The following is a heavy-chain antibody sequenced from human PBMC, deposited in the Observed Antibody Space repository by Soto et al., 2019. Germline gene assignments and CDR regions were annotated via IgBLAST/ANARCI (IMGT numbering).Heavy chain of an antibody. J-gene: IGHJ5*02. CDR3: ARDRGYYYDSSGQLGYWFDH. CDR2: ISAYNGNT. CDR1: GYTFTSYG. Sequence: ASVKVSCKASGYTFTSYGISWVRQAPGQGLEWMGWISAYNGNTNYAQKLQGRVTMTTDTSTSTAYMELRSLRSDDTAVYYCARDRGYYYDSSGQLGYWFDHWGQGTLVTVSS. D-gene: IGHD3-22*01. V-gene: IGHV1-18*01.